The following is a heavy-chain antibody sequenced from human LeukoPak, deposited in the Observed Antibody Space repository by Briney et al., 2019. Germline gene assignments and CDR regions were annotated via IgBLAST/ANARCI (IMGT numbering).Heavy chain of an antibody. CDR3: AKSEPEYYDSSGSYYGCVDF. J-gene: IGHJ4*02. CDR2: ISGGGGST. V-gene: IGHV3-23*01. D-gene: IGHD3-22*01. CDR1: GFTFSSYA. Sequence: GGSLRLSCAASGFTFSSYAMSWVRQAPGKGLEWVSGISGGGGSTYYADSVKGRFTISRDNSKSTLYLQMSSLRVEDTAVYYCAKSEPEYYDSSGSYYGCVDFWGQGTLVTVSS.